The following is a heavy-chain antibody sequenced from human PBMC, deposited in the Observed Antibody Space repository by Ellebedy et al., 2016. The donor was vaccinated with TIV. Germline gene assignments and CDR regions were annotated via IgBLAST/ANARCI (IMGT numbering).Heavy chain of an antibody. V-gene: IGHV4-34*01. J-gene: IGHJ4*02. CDR3: ARQIGYTFGMTPYEN. Sequence: MPSETLSLTCAVYGGSFSHYYWSWIRQPPGKGLEWIGEINHSGSTNYNPSLKSRVTISVDTSKNQFSLTLSSVTAADTAVYYCARQIGYTFGMTPYENWGQGTLVTVAS. CDR2: INHSGST. D-gene: IGHD5-18*01. CDR1: GGSFSHYY.